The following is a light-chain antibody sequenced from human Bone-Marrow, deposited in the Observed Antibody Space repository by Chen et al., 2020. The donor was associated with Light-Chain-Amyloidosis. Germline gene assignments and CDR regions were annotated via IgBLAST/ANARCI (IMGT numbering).Light chain of an antibody. V-gene: IGLV2-23*02. CDR3: CSYSGSSTSVV. Sequence: QSALTQPASVSGSPGQSITISCTGTSSDVGSYNLVSWYQQHPGKAPKLMIYEVSKRPSGVSNLSSGCKSGNTASLTIAGLQAEDEAYYYCCSYSGSSTSVVFGGGTKLTVL. J-gene: IGLJ2*01. CDR2: EVS. CDR1: SSDVGSYNL.